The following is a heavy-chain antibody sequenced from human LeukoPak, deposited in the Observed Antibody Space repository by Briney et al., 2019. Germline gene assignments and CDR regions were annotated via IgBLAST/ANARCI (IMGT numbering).Heavy chain of an antibody. V-gene: IGHV3-13*04. Sequence: PGGSLRLSCAASGFTFSSYDMHWVRQATGKGLEWVSVTGTAGDTYYPASVKGRFTISRDDSKNTVYLQMNSLRAEDTAVYSCAKYTSGTSYRGLDQWGHGTLVTVSS. CDR2: TGTAGDT. J-gene: IGHJ4*01. CDR3: AKYTSGTSYRGLDQ. D-gene: IGHD3-10*01. CDR1: GFTFSSYD.